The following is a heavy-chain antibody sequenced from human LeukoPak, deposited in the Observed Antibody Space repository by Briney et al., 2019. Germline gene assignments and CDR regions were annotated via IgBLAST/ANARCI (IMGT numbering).Heavy chain of an antibody. CDR3: AKARRLGELSSDY. J-gene: IGHJ4*02. CDR1: GFTVSSNY. Sequence: GGSLRLSCAASGFTVSSNYMSWVRQAPGKGLEWVSSISSSSSYIYYADSVKGRFTISRDNSKGTLYLQMNSLRAEDTALYYCAKARRLGELSSDYWGQGTLVTVSS. CDR2: ISSSSSYI. V-gene: IGHV3-21*04. D-gene: IGHD3-16*02.